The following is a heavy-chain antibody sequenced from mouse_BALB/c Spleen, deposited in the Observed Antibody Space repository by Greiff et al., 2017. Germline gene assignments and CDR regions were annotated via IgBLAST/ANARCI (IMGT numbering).Heavy chain of an antibody. CDR1: GYTFSSYW. CDR3: ARIEFITTVVGDY. J-gene: IGHJ2*01. V-gene: IGHV1-9*01. Sequence: QVQLQPSGAELMKPGASVKISCKATGYTFSSYWIEWVKQRPGHGLEWIGEILPGSGSTNYNEKFKGKATFTADTSSNTAYMQLSSLTSEDSAVYYCARIEFITTVVGDYWGQGTTLTVSS. D-gene: IGHD1-1*01. CDR2: ILPGSGST.